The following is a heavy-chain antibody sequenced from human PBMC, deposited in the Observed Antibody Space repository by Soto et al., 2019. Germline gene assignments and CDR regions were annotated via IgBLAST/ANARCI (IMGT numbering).Heavy chain of an antibody. J-gene: IGHJ4*02. CDR1: GFTFSSYS. Sequence: GGSLRLSCAASGFTFSSYSMNWVRQAPGKGLEWVSSISSSSSYIYYADSVKGRFTISRDNAKNSLYLQMNSLRAEDTAVYYCARDPGCSSTSCYPGYFDYWGQGTLVTVSS. V-gene: IGHV3-21*01. D-gene: IGHD2-2*01. CDR2: ISSSSSYI. CDR3: ARDPGCSSTSCYPGYFDY.